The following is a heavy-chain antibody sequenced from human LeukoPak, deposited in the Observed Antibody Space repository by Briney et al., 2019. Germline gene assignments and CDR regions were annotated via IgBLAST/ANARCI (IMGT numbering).Heavy chain of an antibody. D-gene: IGHD6-13*01. CDR3: ARDKRAIAAAGTVPRYYYYGMDV. J-gene: IGHJ6*02. CDR2: ISAYNGNT. V-gene: IGHV1-18*01. Sequence: ASVKVSCKASGYTFTSYGISWVRQAPGQGLEWMGWISAYNGNTNYAQKLQGRVTMTTDTSTSTAYMELSSLRSEDTAVYYCARDKRAIAAAGTVPRYYYYGMDVWGQGTTVTVSS. CDR1: GYTFTSYG.